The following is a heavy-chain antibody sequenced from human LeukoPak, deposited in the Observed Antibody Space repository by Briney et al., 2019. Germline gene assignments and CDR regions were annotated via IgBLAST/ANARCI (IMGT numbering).Heavy chain of an antibody. CDR1: GYIFTSCD. D-gene: IGHD6-13*01. J-gene: IGHJ4*02. Sequence: APVKVSCKASGYIFTSCDINWVRQAPGQGLEWVGWIYPKNDKTGYAEKFQGRVTMTTDMSTNTAFMEMKNLTSYDTAVYFCARKLSGYSSGWYPDYWGQGTLVIVSS. V-gene: IGHV1-8*01. CDR2: IYPKNDKT. CDR3: ARKLSGYSSGWYPDY.